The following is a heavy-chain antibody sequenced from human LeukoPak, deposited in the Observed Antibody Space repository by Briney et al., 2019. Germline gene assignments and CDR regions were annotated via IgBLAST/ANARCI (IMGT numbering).Heavy chain of an antibody. J-gene: IGHJ4*02. CDR2: ISGYNGNT. D-gene: IGHD5-12*01. CDR1: GYTFSSYG. Sequence: SVKVSCKASGYTFSSYGIAWVRQAPGQGLEWMGWISGYNGNTNYAQKLQGRVSMTTDTSTTTAYMELRSLTSDDTALYYCARSSLGTITAGPFDYWGQGTLVTVSS. CDR3: ARSSLGTITAGPFDY. V-gene: IGHV1-18*01.